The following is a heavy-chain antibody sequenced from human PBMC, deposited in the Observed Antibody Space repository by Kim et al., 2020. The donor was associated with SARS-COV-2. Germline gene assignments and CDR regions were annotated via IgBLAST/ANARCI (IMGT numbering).Heavy chain of an antibody. CDR1: GGSISSGGYY. Sequence: SETLSLTCTVSGGSISSGGYYWSWIRQHPGKGLEWIGYIYYSGSTYYNPSLKSRVTISVDTSKNQFSLKLSSVTAADTAVYYCGFSKPRGMDVWGQGTTVTVSS. D-gene: IGHD2-2*01. CDR2: IYYSGST. V-gene: IGHV4-31*03. CDR3: GFSKPRGMDV. J-gene: IGHJ6*02.